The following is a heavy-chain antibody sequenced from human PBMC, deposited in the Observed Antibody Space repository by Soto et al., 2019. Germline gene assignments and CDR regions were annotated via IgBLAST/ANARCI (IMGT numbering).Heavy chain of an antibody. CDR3: ARLTRAKNWNDLDDYYYYYMDV. Sequence: PSETLSLTCTVSGGSISSSSYYWGWIRQPPGKGLEWIGSIYYSGSTYYNPSLKSRVTISVDTSKNQFSLKLSSVTAADTAVYYCARLTRAKNWNDLDDYYYYYMDVWGKGTTVTVSS. CDR1: GGSISSSSYY. D-gene: IGHD1-1*01. CDR2: IYYSGST. V-gene: IGHV4-39*01. J-gene: IGHJ6*03.